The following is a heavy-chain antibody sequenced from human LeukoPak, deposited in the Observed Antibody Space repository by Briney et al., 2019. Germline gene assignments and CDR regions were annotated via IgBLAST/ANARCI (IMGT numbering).Heavy chain of an antibody. V-gene: IGHV4-59*01. CDR3: ARAIHDYSYYYMDV. CDR1: GGSFSNYF. Sequence: SETLSLTCTVSGGSFSNYFWSWVRQPPGKGLEWIGFVYYTGSTSYNPSLRGRVTISVDTSKNQFYLNLTSVTAADTAVYYCARAIHDYSYYYMDVWGKGTTVTVSS. CDR2: VYYTGST. J-gene: IGHJ6*03.